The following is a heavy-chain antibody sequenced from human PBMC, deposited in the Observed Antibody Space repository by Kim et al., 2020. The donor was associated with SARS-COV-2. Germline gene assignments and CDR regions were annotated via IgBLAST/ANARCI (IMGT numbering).Heavy chain of an antibody. V-gene: IGHV3-74*01. D-gene: IGHD1-26*01. Sequence: GGSLRLSCAASGFTFSSYWMHWVRQAPGKGLVWVSRINSDGGTTSYADSVKGRFTISRDNAKSTLYLQMNSLRAEDTAVYYCARVYSGSRTIRGPFDYWGQGTLVTVSS. CDR3: ARVYSGSRTIRGPFDY. CDR2: INSDGGTT. J-gene: IGHJ4*02. CDR1: GFTFSSYW.